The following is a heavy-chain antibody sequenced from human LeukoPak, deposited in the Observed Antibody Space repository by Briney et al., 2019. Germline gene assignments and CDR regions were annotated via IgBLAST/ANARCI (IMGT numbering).Heavy chain of an antibody. V-gene: IGHV1-2*02. J-gene: IGHJ4*02. CDR2: INPNSGDT. CDR3: AREGSSGYYLLY. D-gene: IGHD3-22*01. Sequence: ASVKVSCKASGYTFTGYYMHWVRQAPGQGLEWMGWINPNSGDTNFAQKFQGRVTMTRDKSISTAYMELSRLRSDDTAVYYCAREGSSGYYLLYWGQGTLVTVSS. CDR1: GYTFTGYY.